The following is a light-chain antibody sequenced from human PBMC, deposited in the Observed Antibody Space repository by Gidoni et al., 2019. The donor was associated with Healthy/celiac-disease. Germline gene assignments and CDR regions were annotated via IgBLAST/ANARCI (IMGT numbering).Light chain of an antibody. Sequence: EIVMTQSPATLSVSPGERATLSCRASQSVSSNLAWYQQKPGQAPRLLIYGASTRATGIPARCRGSGSGTECTLTISSLQSEDFAVYYCQQYNNWPRTFGQGTKVEIK. CDR3: QQYNNWPRT. CDR1: QSVSSN. V-gene: IGKV3-15*01. J-gene: IGKJ1*01. CDR2: GAS.